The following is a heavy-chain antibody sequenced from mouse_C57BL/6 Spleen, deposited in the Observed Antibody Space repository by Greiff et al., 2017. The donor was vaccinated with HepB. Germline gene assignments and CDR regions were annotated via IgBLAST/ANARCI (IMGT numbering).Heavy chain of an antibody. CDR1: GYSFTGYY. D-gene: IGHD2-2*01. Sequence: EVQLQQSGPELVKPGASVKISCKASGYSFTGYYMNWVKQSPEKSLEWIGEINPSTGGTTYNQKFKAKATLTVDKSSSTAYMQLKSLTSEDSAVYYCARGLQEYYFDYWGQGTTLTVSS. CDR3: ARGLQEYYFDY. V-gene: IGHV1-42*01. CDR2: INPSTGGT. J-gene: IGHJ2*01.